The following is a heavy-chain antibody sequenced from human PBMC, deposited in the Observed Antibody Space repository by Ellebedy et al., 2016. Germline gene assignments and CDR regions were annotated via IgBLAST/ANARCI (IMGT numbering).Heavy chain of an antibody. D-gene: IGHD3-10*01. CDR3: AKDHPGGATPYDSYFYMDV. CDR1: GFTFAVHG. Sequence: GESLKISXTASGFTFAVHGMTWVRRAPGRGLEWVAAITGTGKTTYYGDSVKGRFTISRDNSKNTLYLQMNSLGAEDTAIYYCAKDHPGGATPYDSYFYMDVWGKGTTVTVSS. V-gene: IGHV3-23*01. J-gene: IGHJ6*03. CDR2: ITGTGKTT.